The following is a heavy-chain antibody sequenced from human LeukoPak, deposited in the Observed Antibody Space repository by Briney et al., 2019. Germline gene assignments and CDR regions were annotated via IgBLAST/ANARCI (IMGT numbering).Heavy chain of an antibody. CDR3: ARALRGFWGPFDY. Sequence: SETLSLTCTVSGGSISNYYWSWIRQPPGKGLEWIGYIFDTGATNYHPSLKSRVTISLGTSKNQFSLRLTSVTAADTAVYYCARALRGFWGPFDYWGQGSLVTVSS. CDR2: IFDTGAT. J-gene: IGHJ4*02. V-gene: IGHV4-59*01. CDR1: GGSISNYY. D-gene: IGHD3-16*01.